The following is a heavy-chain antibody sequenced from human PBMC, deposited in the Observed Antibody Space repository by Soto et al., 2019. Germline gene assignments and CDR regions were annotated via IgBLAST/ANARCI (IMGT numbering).Heavy chain of an antibody. CDR3: ARGGGGTYPLDF. CDR2: INAGSGDT. D-gene: IGHD3-16*01. Sequence: VASVKVSCKASGYSFTGYAVHWVRQAPGQRLEWMGWINAGSGDTKFSQKFQGRVAITRDTYATTGYMELTSLTPEDTAMYYCARGGGGTYPLDFGGQETRVTVSS. CDR1: GYSFTGYA. V-gene: IGHV1-3*01. J-gene: IGHJ4*02.